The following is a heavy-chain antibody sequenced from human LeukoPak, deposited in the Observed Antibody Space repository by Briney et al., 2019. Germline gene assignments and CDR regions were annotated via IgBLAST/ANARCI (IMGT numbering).Heavy chain of an antibody. V-gene: IGHV3-53*01. Sequence: GGPLRLSCAASGFNVSRNYMSGVRQAPGRGLECVSVIYGGGPTYYAGSVKGRFTISRDTSKNTLYLQMNSLRGEDTAVYFCQRDLSIAGTTHAFDIWGQGTMVTVSS. J-gene: IGHJ3*02. CDR1: GFNVSRNY. CDR2: IYGGGPT. D-gene: IGHD1-14*01. CDR3: QRDLSIAGTTHAFDI.